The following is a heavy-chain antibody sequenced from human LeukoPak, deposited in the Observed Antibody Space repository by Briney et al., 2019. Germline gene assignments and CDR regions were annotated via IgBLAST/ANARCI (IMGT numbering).Heavy chain of an antibody. Sequence: SETLSLTCNVSGVSTRSGSYYWSWIRQPAGKGLEWIGRIYTSGTTNYNPSLKSRVTISVGTSKSQFSLKLSSVTAADTAVYYCAREVSDYDILTGWIDYWGQGTLVSVSS. V-gene: IGHV4-61*02. CDR3: AREVSDYDILTGWIDY. J-gene: IGHJ4*02. D-gene: IGHD3-9*01. CDR1: GVSTRSGSYY. CDR2: IYTSGTT.